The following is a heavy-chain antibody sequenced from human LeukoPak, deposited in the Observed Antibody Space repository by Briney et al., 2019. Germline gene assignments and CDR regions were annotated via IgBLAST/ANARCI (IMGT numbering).Heavy chain of an antibody. V-gene: IGHV4-38-2*02. CDR3: ARGWSSGYYNDAFDI. CDR1: GYSISSGYY. D-gene: IGHD3-22*01. J-gene: IGHJ3*02. CDR2: IYHSGST. Sequence: SETLSLTCTVSGYSISSGYYWGWIRQPPGKGLEWIGSIYHSGSTYYNPSLKSRVTISVDTSKNQFSQKLSSVTAADTAVYYCARGWSSGYYNDAFDIWGQGTMVTVSS.